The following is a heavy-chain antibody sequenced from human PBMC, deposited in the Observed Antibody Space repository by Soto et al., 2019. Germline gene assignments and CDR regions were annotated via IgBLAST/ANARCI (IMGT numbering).Heavy chain of an antibody. Sequence: QVQLVESGGGVVQPGRSLRLSCAASGFTFSSYAMHWVRQAPGKGLEWVAVISYDGSNKYYADSVKGRFTISRDNSKNTLYLQMNSLRAEDTAVYXXAXXXXXXXFWSGYYPGPYYGMDVWGQGTTVTVSS. V-gene: IGHV3-30-3*01. CDR2: ISYDGSNK. CDR3: AXXXXXXXFWSGYYPGPYYGMDV. J-gene: IGHJ6*02. D-gene: IGHD3-3*01. CDR1: GFTFSSYA.